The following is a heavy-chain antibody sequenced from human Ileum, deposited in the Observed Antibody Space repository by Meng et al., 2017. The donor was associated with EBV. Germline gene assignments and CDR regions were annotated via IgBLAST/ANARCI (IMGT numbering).Heavy chain of an antibody. CDR1: NDSINTGNY. CDR3: ARVSGMVRGVTPRRFDY. V-gene: IGHV4-61*01. Sequence: QVQLQESGPGLVRPSVTLSRTCPVSNDSINTGNYWNWVRQSPGKGLEWIGYVYYTGSANYSPSLKSRVTISLDASKNQFSLMLSAVTAADTAVYYCARVSGMVRGVTPRRFDYWGRGTLVTVSS. D-gene: IGHD3-10*01. CDR2: VYYTGSA. J-gene: IGHJ4*02.